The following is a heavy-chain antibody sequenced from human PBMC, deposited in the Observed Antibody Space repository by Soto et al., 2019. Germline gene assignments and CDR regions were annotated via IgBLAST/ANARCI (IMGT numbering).Heavy chain of an antibody. CDR3: ARRTEFWSGYYFDY. V-gene: IGHV4-31*03. CDR1: GGSISSGGYY. CDR2: IYYSGST. D-gene: IGHD3-3*01. Sequence: SETLSLTCTVSGGSISSGGYYWSWIRQHPGKGLEWIGYIYYSGSTYYNPSLKSRVTISVDTSKNQFSLKLSSVTAADTAVHYCARRTEFWSGYYFDYWGQGTLVTVSS. J-gene: IGHJ4*02.